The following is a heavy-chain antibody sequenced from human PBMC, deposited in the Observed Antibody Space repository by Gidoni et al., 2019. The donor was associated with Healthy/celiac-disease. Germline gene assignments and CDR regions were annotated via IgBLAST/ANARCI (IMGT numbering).Heavy chain of an antibody. J-gene: IGHJ2*01. V-gene: IGHV3-23*01. D-gene: IGHD3-3*01. CDR2: ISGSGGST. CDR3: AKGKGSGGLRFLEWLLPWYFDL. CDR1: GFTVRSYG. Sequence: EVQLLESGGGLVQPGGSLRLSCAASGFTVRSYGMSWVSQAPGNGLEWVSAISGSGGSTYYADSVKGRFTISRDNSKNTLYLQMNSLRAEDTAVYYCAKGKGSGGLRFLEWLLPWYFDLWGRGTLVTVSS.